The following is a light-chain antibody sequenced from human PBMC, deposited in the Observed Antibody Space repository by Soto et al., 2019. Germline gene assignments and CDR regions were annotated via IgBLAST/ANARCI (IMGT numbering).Light chain of an antibody. Sequence: QSALTQPASVSGSPGQSITISCTGTSSDIGAYNYVSWYQQSPAKAPKLMIYGVTNRPSGCSNRFSGSTTGNTASLPISRLQAEDEADYYCFSHRSGDSHVFGAGTKVTVL. CDR2: GVT. CDR1: SSDIGAYNY. V-gene: IGLV2-14*01. CDR3: FSHRSGDSHV. J-gene: IGLJ1*01.